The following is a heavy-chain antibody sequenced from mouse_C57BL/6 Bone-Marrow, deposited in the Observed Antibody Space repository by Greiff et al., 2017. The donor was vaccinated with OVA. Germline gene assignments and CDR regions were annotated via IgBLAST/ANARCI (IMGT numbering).Heavy chain of an antibody. Sequence: QVQLQQPGAELVKPGASVKLSCKASGYTFTSYWMQWVKQRPGQGLEWIGEIDPSDSYTNYNQKFKGKATLTVDTSSSTAYMQLSSLTSEDSAVYYCARPYYGSSYYYFDYWGQGTTLTVSS. CDR1: GYTFTSYW. J-gene: IGHJ2*01. D-gene: IGHD1-1*01. CDR3: ARPYYGSSYYYFDY. CDR2: IDPSDSYT. V-gene: IGHV1-50*01.